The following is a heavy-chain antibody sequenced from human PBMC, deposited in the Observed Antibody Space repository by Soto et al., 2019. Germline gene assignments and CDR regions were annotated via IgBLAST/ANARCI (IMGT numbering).Heavy chain of an antibody. CDR3: AKGDYDFWSGYYRYAFDI. Sequence: PGGSLRLSCADSGFTFSSYAMSWVRQAPGKGLEWVSAISGSGYSTYYADSVKGRFTISRDNSKNTLYLQMNSLRAEDTAVYYCAKGDYDFWSGYYRYAFDIWDQGTMVTVSS. CDR1: GFTFSSYA. CDR2: ISGSGYST. V-gene: IGHV3-23*01. J-gene: IGHJ3*02. D-gene: IGHD3-3*01.